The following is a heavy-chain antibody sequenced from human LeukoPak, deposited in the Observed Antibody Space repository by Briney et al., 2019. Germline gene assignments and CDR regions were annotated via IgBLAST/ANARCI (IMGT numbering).Heavy chain of an antibody. CDR3: ASGAYSPFDF. J-gene: IGHJ4*02. CDR1: VYPFIIYG. V-gene: IGHV1-18*01. Sequence: GASVTVSFTCSVYPFIIYGITWVGQAPGQGREGVGWISAYNGNTQYGQNVQRRVTMTTETSTSTAYMELRNLRSDDTAVYFCASGAYSPFDFWGQGTLVTVSS. CDR2: ISAYNGNT. D-gene: IGHD2-15*01.